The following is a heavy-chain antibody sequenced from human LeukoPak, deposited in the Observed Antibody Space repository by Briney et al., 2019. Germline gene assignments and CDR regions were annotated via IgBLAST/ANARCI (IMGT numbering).Heavy chain of an antibody. D-gene: IGHD3-22*01. CDR2: INHSGST. J-gene: IGHJ4*02. Sequence: SETLSLTCAVYGGSFSGYYWSWIRQPPGKGLEWIGEINHSGSTNYNPSPKSRVTISVDTSKNQFSLKLSSVTAADTAVYYCARAPIHYYDSSGYCDYWGQGTLVTVSS. CDR1: GGSFSGYY. V-gene: IGHV4-34*01. CDR3: ARAPIHYYDSSGYCDY.